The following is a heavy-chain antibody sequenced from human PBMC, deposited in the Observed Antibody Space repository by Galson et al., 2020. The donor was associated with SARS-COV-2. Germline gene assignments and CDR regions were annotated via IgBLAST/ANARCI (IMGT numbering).Heavy chain of an antibody. J-gene: IGHJ5*02. D-gene: IGHD3-16*01. Sequence: QLGESLKISCAASGFTFSSYAMHWVRQAPGKGLEWVAVISYDGSNKYYADSVKGRFTISRDNSKNTLYLQMNSLRAEDTAVYYCARDTGGWFDPWGQGTLVTVSS. CDR2: ISYDGSNK. V-gene: IGHV3-30*04. CDR3: ARDTGGWFDP. CDR1: GFTFSSYA.